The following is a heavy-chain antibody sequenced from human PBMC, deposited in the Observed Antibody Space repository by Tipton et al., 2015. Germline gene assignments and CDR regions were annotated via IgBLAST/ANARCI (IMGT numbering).Heavy chain of an antibody. J-gene: IGHJ4*02. CDR1: GGSFSGYY. CDR2: INHGGSS. V-gene: IGHV4-34*01. CDR3: ARGAGNSSTWDFDY. D-gene: IGHD6-13*01. Sequence: TLSLTCAVYGGSFSGYYWSWIRQPPGKGLEWIGEINHGGSSNYKTSLNSRVSVSVDTSKNQFSLRVSSVTAADTAVYYCARGAGNSSTWDFDYWGQGSLVTVSS.